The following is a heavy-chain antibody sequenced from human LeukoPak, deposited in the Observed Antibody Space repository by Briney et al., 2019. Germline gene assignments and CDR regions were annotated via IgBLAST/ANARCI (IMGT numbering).Heavy chain of an antibody. V-gene: IGHV4-59*12. Sequence: SETLSLTCSVSDGSINSYYWNWIRRPPGKGLEWIGYIYYNGNTNYSPSLKSRVTMLLDKSKNQFSLKLSSVTAADTAVYYCARNGGNSDFDYWGQGTLVTVSS. CDR1: DGSINSYY. D-gene: IGHD4-23*01. J-gene: IGHJ4*02. CDR2: IYYNGNT. CDR3: ARNGGNSDFDY.